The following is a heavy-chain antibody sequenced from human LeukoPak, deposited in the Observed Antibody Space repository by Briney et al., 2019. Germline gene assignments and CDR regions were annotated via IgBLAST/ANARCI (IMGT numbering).Heavy chain of an antibody. J-gene: IGHJ4*02. CDR2: INPNSGGT. CDR3: ARDPGVRGVIIPGASDH. CDR1: GYTFTGYY. V-gene: IGHV1-2*04. Sequence: ASVKVSCKASGYTFTGYYMHWVRQAPGQGLEWMGWINPNSGGTNYAQKFQGWVTMTRDTSISTAYMELSRLRSDDTAVYFCARDPGVRGVIIPGASDHWGQGTLVTVSS. D-gene: IGHD3-10*01.